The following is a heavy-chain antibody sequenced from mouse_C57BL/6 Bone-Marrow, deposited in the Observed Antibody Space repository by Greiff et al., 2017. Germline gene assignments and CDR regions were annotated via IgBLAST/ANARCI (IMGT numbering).Heavy chain of an antibody. J-gene: IGHJ4*01. CDR3: ARNTFPGAMDY. V-gene: IGHV1-19*01. CDR1: GYTFTDYY. D-gene: IGHD5-1-1*01. Sequence: EVKLMESGPVLVKPGASVKMSCKASGYTFTDYYMNWVKQSHGKSLEWIGVINPYNGGTSYNQKFKGKATLTVDKSSSTAYMELNSLTSEDSAVYYCARNTFPGAMDYWGQGTSVTVSS. CDR2: INPYNGGT.